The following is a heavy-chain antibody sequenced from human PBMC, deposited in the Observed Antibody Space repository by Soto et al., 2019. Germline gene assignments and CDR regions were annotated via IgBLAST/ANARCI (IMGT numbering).Heavy chain of an antibody. CDR1: GFTFSSYG. J-gene: IGHJ4*02. V-gene: IGHV3-30*18. Sequence: QVQLVESGGGVVQPGRSLRLSCAASGFTFSSYGMHWVRQAPGKGLEWVAVISYDGSNKYYADSVKGRFTISRDNSKNTLFLQMNSLRAEDTAIYYCAKKANSGPGSQYFDNWGQGTLVTVSS. CDR2: ISYDGSNK. CDR3: AKKANSGPGSQYFDN. D-gene: IGHD3-10*01.